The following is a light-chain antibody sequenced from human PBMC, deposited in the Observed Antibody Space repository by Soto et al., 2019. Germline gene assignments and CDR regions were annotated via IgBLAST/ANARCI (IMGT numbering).Light chain of an antibody. J-gene: IGKJ4*01. CDR2: RAF. Sequence: IQMTQSPSSLSASVGDRVTITCRASQTISSCLDWYQQKPGKAPKLLIYRAFTLKSGVPSRFSGSGSGTEFTLTISSLQPGGFATYYCQQSYTNPFTFGRGTKVDIK. V-gene: IGKV1-5*03. CDR3: QQSYTNPFT. CDR1: QTISSC.